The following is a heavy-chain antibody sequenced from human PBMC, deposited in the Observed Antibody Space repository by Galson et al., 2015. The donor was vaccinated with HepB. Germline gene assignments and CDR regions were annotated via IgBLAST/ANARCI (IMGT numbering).Heavy chain of an antibody. Sequence: SVKVSCKASGYTFTSYYMHWVRQAPGQGLEWMGIINPSGGSTSYAQKFQGRVTMTRDTSTSTVYMELSSLRSEDTAVYYCARDQGEHTAMVWLYGMDVWGQGTTVTVSS. V-gene: IGHV1-46*01. CDR3: ARDQGEHTAMVWLYGMDV. D-gene: IGHD5-18*01. CDR2: INPSGGST. CDR1: GYTFTSYY. J-gene: IGHJ6*02.